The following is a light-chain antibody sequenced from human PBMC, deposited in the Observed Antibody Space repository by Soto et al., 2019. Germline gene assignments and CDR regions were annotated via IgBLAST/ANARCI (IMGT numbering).Light chain of an antibody. CDR2: EDS. CDR3: QSVDGKYVV. V-gene: IGLV6-57*04. J-gene: IGLJ2*01. Sequence: FMLTHPHSVSESPGQTGTSSCTRSSGSIASDAVQWYQQRPGSAPINVIFEDSQRPSGVPDRLSGSIDSSSNSASRTISRLTTEHAADYYCQSVDGKYVVFGGGTQLTVL. CDR1: SGSIASDA.